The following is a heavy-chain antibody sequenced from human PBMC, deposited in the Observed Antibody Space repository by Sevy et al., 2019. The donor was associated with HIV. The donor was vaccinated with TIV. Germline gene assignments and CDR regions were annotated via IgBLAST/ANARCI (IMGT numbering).Heavy chain of an antibody. V-gene: IGHV3-33*01. D-gene: IGHD2-21*01. CDR1: AFTFSSFG. Sequence: GGSLRLSCTASAFTFSSFGRHWVRQAPGKGLEWVALMWYDGNNKYYADSVKGRFTISRDSSKNTLYLQMNNLRAEDTAVYYCARGPSLIVAGAAGYLDYWGQGTLVTVSS. J-gene: IGHJ4*02. CDR3: ARGPSLIVAGAAGYLDY. CDR2: MWYDGNNK.